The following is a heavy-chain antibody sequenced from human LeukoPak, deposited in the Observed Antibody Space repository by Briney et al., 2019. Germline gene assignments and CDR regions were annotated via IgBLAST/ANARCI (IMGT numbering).Heavy chain of an antibody. CDR2: IYPGDSDT. Sequence: GESLKISCKGSGYSFTSYWIGWVRQMPGKGLEWMGIIYPGDSDTRYSPSFQGQVTISADKSISTAYLQWSSLKASDTAMYYCASGAVECSGGSCPIDYWGQGTLVTVSS. CDR3: ASGAVECSGGSCPIDY. CDR1: GYSFTSYW. J-gene: IGHJ4*02. D-gene: IGHD2-15*01. V-gene: IGHV5-51*01.